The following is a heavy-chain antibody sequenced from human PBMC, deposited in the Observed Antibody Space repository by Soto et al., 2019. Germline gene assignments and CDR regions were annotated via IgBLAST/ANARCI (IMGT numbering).Heavy chain of an antibody. CDR2: IWYDGSNK. D-gene: IGHD2-15*01. V-gene: IGHV3-33*01. CDR3: ARAREGYCSGGSCYVDDAFDI. CDR1: GFTFSSYG. Sequence: SLRLSCAASGFTFSSYGMHWVRQAPGKGLEWVAVIWYDGSNKYYADSVKGRFTISRDNSKNTLYLQMNSLRAEDTAVYYCARAREGYCSGGSCYVDDAFDIWGQGTMVTVSS. J-gene: IGHJ3*02.